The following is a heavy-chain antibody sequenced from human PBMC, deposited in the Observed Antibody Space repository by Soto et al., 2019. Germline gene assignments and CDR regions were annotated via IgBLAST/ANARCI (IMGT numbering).Heavy chain of an antibody. CDR2: ISAYNGNT. CDR3: ASSESYYDILTGYFDYYYYMDV. CDR1: GYTFTSYG. J-gene: IGHJ6*03. V-gene: IGHV1-18*01. Sequence: ASVKVSCKASGYTFTSYGISWVRQAPGQGLEWMGWISAYNGNTNYAQKLQGRVTMTTDTSTSTAYMELRSLRSDDTAVYYCASSESYYDILTGYFDYYYYMDVWGKGTTVTVS. D-gene: IGHD3-9*01.